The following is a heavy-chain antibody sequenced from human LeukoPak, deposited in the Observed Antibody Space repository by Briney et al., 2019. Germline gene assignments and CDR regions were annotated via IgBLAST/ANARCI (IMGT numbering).Heavy chain of an antibody. Sequence: GGSLRLSCAASGFTFSDYYMNWVRQAPGKGLEWVSSISSSSGYIYYADSVKGRLTISRDNAKNSLSLQMNSLRAEDTAVYYCARATSGWQTTYFQHWGQGTLVTVSS. CDR1: GFTFSDYY. J-gene: IGHJ1*01. V-gene: IGHV3-21*01. CDR2: ISSSSGYI. CDR3: ARATSGWQTTYFQH. D-gene: IGHD6-19*01.